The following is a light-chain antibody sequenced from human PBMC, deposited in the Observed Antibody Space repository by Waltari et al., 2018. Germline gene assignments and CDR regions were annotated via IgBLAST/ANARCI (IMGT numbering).Light chain of an antibody. CDR2: GAS. CDR3: QQYNNWEGT. V-gene: IGKV3-15*01. CDR1: QSVNNN. Sequence: EIVMTQSPATLSVPPGERSTLSCRASQSVNNNLAWYQHKPGQAPRLLTYGASTRATGIPARFSGSGSGTEFTLTISSLQSEDFAIYYCQQYNNWEGTFGQGTKVEIK. J-gene: IGKJ1*01.